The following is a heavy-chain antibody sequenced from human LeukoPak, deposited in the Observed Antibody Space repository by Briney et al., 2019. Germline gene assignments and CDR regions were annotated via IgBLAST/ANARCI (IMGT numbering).Heavy chain of an antibody. D-gene: IGHD7-27*01. CDR3: AKVQLGIGVDY. J-gene: IGHJ4*02. V-gene: IGHV3-23*01. CDR1: GFSFSSYA. CDR2: ISDGGSRT. Sequence: GGSLRLSCAASGFSFSSYAVSWVRQAPGRGLEWVSGISDGGSRTYYADSVKGRFTISRDDSKNTLYLQMNSLRAEGTAVYYCAKVQLGIGVDYWGQGTLVTVSS.